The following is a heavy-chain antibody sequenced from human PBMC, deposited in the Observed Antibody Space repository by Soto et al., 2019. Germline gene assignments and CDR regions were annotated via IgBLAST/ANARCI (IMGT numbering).Heavy chain of an antibody. CDR1: GFTFTDYY. D-gene: IGHD1-1*01. CDR2: INPDGGGT. J-gene: IGHJ5*01. Sequence: QVQLVQSGAEVKKPGASVKVSCKASGFTFTDYYIHWVRQTPGQGLEWMGRINPDGGGTKYAQKFQGRVTMTTDTSIQTAFMEVNRLTSDDTATFYCARALDGYTHFDSWGPGTLIIVSS. CDR3: ARALDGYTHFDS. V-gene: IGHV1-2*02.